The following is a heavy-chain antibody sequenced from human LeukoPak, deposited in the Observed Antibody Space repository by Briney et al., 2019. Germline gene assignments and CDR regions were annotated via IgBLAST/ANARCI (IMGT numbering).Heavy chain of an antibody. CDR1: GYTFTSYG. D-gene: IGHD2-2*01. V-gene: IGHV1-18*01. Sequence: ASVKVSCKASGYTFTSYGISWVRQAPGQGLEWMGWISAYNGNTNYAQKLQGRVTMTTDTSTSTAYMELRSLRSDDTAVYYCARTILGYCSSTSCSGSNYYFDYWGQGTLVTVSS. CDR2: ISAYNGNT. CDR3: ARTILGYCSSTSCSGSNYYFDY. J-gene: IGHJ4*02.